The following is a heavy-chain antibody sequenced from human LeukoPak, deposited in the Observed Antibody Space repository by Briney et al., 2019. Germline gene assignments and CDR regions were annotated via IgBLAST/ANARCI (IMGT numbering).Heavy chain of an antibody. CDR2: LNWHGGST. Sequence: GGSLRLSCAASGFTFEDNGMSWVRQAPGKGLEWVSGLNWHGGSTGYADSVKGRFTISRDNARNSLYLQMNSLRNEDTALYYCATHSYYYGSGSYPHYLDYWGQGTLVTVSA. V-gene: IGHV3-20*04. CDR1: GFTFEDNG. CDR3: ATHSYYYGSGSYPHYLDY. J-gene: IGHJ4*02. D-gene: IGHD3-10*01.